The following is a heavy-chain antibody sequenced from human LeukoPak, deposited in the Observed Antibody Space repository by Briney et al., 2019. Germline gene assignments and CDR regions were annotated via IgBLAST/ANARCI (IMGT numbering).Heavy chain of an antibody. CDR2: ISSSSSTI. V-gene: IGHV3-48*04. CDR3: ARVLSGGNSPYYYYYMDV. D-gene: IGHD4-23*01. J-gene: IGHJ6*03. Sequence: GGSLRLSCAASGFTFSSYSMNWVRQAPGKGLEWVSYISSSSSTIYYADSVKGRFTISRDNAKNSLYLQMNSLRAEDTAVYYRARVLSGGNSPYYYYYMDVWGKGTTVTVSS. CDR1: GFTFSSYS.